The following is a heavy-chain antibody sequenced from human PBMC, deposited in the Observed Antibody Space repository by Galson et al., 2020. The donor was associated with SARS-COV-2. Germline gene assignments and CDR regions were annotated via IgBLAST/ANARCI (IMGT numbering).Heavy chain of an antibody. CDR2: IWYDGSNK. J-gene: IGHJ3*02. V-gene: IGHV3-33*01. D-gene: IGHD3-16*01. Sequence: GGSLRLSCAASGFTFSSYGMHWVRQAPGKGLEWVAVIWYDGSNKYYADSVKGRFTISRDNSKNTLYLQMNSLRAEDTAVYYCAATFTPTDAFDIRGQGTMVTVSS. CDR3: AATFTPTDAFDI. CDR1: GFTFSSYG.